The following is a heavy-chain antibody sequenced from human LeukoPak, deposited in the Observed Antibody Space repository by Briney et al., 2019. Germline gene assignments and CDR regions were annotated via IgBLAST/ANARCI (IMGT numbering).Heavy chain of an antibody. CDR3: ARDQWLAYYYHGMDV. Sequence: KPGGSLRLSCAASGFTFSNAWMSWVRQAPGKGLEWVSYITNNGTTIYYADSVKGRFTISRDNAENSLYLQMNSLRAEDTAIYYCARDQWLAYYYHGMDVWGQGTTVTVSS. J-gene: IGHJ6*02. CDR1: GFTFSNAW. D-gene: IGHD6-19*01. V-gene: IGHV3-11*04. CDR2: ITNNGTTI.